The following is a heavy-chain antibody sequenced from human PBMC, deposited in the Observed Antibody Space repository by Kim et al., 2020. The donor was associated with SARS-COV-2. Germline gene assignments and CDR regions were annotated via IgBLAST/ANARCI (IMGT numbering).Heavy chain of an antibody. D-gene: IGHD3-3*01. CDR3: ARVEFWSGYFH. Sequence: GGSLRLSCAASGFTVSSNYMSWVRQAPGKGLEWVSVIYSGGSTYYADSVKGRFTISRDNSKNTLYLQMNSLRAEDTAVYYCARVEFWSGYFHWGQGTLVTVSS. V-gene: IGHV3-53*01. J-gene: IGHJ4*02. CDR1: GFTVSSNY. CDR2: IYSGGST.